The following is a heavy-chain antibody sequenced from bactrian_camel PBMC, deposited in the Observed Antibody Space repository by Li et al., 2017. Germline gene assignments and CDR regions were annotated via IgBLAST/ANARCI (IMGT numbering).Heavy chain of an antibody. CDR2: ITLDGRT. Sequence: QLVESGGSSVQAGGSLRLSCTAPGFTSNNCGMHWYRQAAGKQREWVSSITLDGRTNYVGSVKGRFTISKDKAEDTVYLQMNSLKPEDTAMYYRKTEAALRTSPCWSDWGQGTQVTVS. D-gene: IGHD1*01. CDR1: GFTSNNCG. V-gene: IGHV3S53*01. J-gene: IGHJ4*01. CDR3: KTEAALRTSPCWSD.